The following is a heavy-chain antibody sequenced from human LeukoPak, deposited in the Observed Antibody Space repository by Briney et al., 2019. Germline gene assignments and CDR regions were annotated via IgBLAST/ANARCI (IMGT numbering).Heavy chain of an antibody. V-gene: IGHV4-31*03. D-gene: IGHD5-18*01. CDR3: ARRAYSYGDFDY. J-gene: IGHJ4*02. CDR2: IYYSGST. Sequence: PSETLSLTCTASGGSISSGGYYWSWIRQHPGKGLEWIGYIYYSGSTYYNPSLKSRVTISVDTSKNQFSLKLSSVTAADTAVYYCARRAYSYGDFDYWGQGTLVTVSS. CDR1: GGSISSGGYY.